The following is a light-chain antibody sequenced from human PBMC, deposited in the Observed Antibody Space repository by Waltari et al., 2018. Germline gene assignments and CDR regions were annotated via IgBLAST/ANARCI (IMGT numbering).Light chain of an antibody. V-gene: IGLV3-1*01. CDR3: QAWDSGVV. CDR2: QDS. CDR1: TLGDKS. Sequence: YELTQPPSVSVSPGQTASITCPGATLGDKSVCWYQQRPGHSPEVVIYQDSLRPSGIPERFSGSNSGNTATLTISGTQPVDDADYYCQAWDSGVVFGGGTKLTVL. J-gene: IGLJ3*02.